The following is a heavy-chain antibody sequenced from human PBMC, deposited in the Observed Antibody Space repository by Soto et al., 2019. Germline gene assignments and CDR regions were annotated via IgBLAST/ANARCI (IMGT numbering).Heavy chain of an antibody. V-gene: IGHV4-30-2*01. CDR1: GGSISSGGYS. CDR2: IYHSGT. CDR3: ARAGGLGAVAVDY. Sequence: QLQLQESGSGLVKPSQTLSLTCAVSGGSISSGGYSWSWIRQPPGKGLEWIGYIYHSGTYYNPSRKSRVTISVDRSKNQFSLKLSSVTAADTAVYYCARAGGLGAVAVDYWGQGTLVTVSS. D-gene: IGHD6-19*01. J-gene: IGHJ4*02.